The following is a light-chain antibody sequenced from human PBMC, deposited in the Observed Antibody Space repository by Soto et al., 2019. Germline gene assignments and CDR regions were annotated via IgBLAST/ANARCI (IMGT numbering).Light chain of an antibody. Sequence: EIVLTQSPGTLSLSPGERATLSCRSSQSVSSRYLAWYQQKPGQAPRLLIYGASSRATGIPDRFSGSGSVTDFTLTISRLEPEDFAVYYCQQYGSSPPMYTFGQGTKLEIK. CDR2: GAS. CDR3: QQYGSSPPMYT. J-gene: IGKJ2*01. CDR1: QSVSSRY. V-gene: IGKV3-20*01.